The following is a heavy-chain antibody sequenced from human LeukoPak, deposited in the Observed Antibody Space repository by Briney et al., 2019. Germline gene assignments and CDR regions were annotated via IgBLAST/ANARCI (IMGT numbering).Heavy chain of an antibody. CDR3: ARARSDNWNYVSNGMDV. J-gene: IGHJ6*02. Sequence: ASVKVSCKASGYTFTNYYVHWVRQAPGQGLEWMGVISPSVGSTTYTQKFQGRVTVTGDTSTSTVYMELSSLRSEDTAVYYCARARSDNWNYVSNGMDVWGQGTTVTVSS. D-gene: IGHD1-7*01. CDR1: GYTFTNYY. V-gene: IGHV1-46*01. CDR2: ISPSVGST.